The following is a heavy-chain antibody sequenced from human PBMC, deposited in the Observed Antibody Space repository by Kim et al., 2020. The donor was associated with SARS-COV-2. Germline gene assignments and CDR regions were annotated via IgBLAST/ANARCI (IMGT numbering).Heavy chain of an antibody. CDR3: AKISSNNPF. V-gene: IGHV7-4-1*02. CDR2: INTKTGIP. CDR1: GYTFTNYA. Sequence: ASVKVSCKTSGYTFTNYAMNWVRQAPGQGLEWMGWINTKTGIPTYAQDLTGRFVFSLDTSVNTAYLQISSLTAADTAVYYCAKISSNNPFWGQGTLVTVSS. D-gene: IGHD1-1*01. J-gene: IGHJ4*02.